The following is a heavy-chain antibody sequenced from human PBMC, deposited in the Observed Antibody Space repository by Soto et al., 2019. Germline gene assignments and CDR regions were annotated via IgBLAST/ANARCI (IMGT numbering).Heavy chain of an antibody. V-gene: IGHV3-48*01. J-gene: IGHJ3*01. CDR1: GFIFSDFS. Sequence: GGSLRLSCVASGFIFSDFSFNWVRQAPGKGLEWLAYISSSSITIYYADSVKGRFTISRDNVKSSLSLEMNSLRAEDTAVYYCARSPGGYYIDWGQGTMVTVSS. CDR3: ARSPGGYYID. CDR2: ISSSSITI. D-gene: IGHD3-9*01.